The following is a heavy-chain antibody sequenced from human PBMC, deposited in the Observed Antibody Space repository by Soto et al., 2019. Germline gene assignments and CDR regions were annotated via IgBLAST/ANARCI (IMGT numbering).Heavy chain of an antibody. D-gene: IGHD5-12*01. V-gene: IGHV3-30*18. J-gene: IGHJ3*02. CDR3: AKDWREGYDTEAYDI. Sequence: QLHLVESGGGVVQPGKSLRLSCAASKFSFSNYGMHWVRQAPGKGLEWVAVITYDGGHTYYADSVKGRFTISRDNSKNMLYLQMSSLRIDDTAVYYCAKDWREGYDTEAYDIWGQGTEVTVSS. CDR1: KFSFSNYG. CDR2: ITYDGGHT.